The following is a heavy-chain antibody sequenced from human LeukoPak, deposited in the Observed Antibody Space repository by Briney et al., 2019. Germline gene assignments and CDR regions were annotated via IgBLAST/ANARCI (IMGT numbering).Heavy chain of an antibody. J-gene: IGHJ4*02. Sequence: ASVKVSCKTSGYTFTNYAISWVRQAPGQGLEWVGWTSAYNGNTDYAQKFQGRVTMTTDSSTSTAYMELRSLRFDDTAVYYCARDLPADTGYETHDYWGQGTLVTASS. CDR1: GYTFTNYA. CDR3: ARDLPADTGYETHDY. CDR2: TSAYNGNT. V-gene: IGHV1-18*01. D-gene: IGHD5-12*01.